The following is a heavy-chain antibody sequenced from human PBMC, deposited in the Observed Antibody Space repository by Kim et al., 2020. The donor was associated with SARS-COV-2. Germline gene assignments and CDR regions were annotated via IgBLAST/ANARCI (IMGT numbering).Heavy chain of an antibody. V-gene: IGHV3-7*03. CDR3: ARDGRYSYPDY. D-gene: IGHD5-18*01. CDR2: IKQDGSEK. J-gene: IGHJ4*02. Sequence: GGSLRLSCAASGFTFSSYGMSWVRQAPGKGLEWVANIKQDGSEKYYVDSVKGRFTISRDNAKNSLYLQMNSLRAEDTAVYYCARDGRYSYPDYWGQGTLVTVSS. CDR1: GFTFSSYG.